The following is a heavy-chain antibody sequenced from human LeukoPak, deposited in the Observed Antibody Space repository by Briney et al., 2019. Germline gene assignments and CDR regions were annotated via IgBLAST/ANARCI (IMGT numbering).Heavy chain of an antibody. CDR2: IASDGSST. Sequence: GGSLRLSCAASGFTFSSYWMNWVRQAPGKGLVWVSRIASDGSSTTYADSVKGRFTISRDNSKNTLYLQMNSLRAEDTAVYYCAKDLRIAAAGRVSDYWGQGTLVTVSS. V-gene: IGHV3-74*01. CDR3: AKDLRIAAAGRVSDY. D-gene: IGHD6-13*01. J-gene: IGHJ4*02. CDR1: GFTFSSYW.